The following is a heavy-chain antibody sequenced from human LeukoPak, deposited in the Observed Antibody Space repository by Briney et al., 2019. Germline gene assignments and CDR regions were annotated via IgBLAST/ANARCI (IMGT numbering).Heavy chain of an antibody. D-gene: IGHD6-19*01. CDR2: IWYDGSNK. Sequence: GRSLRLSCAACGFTFSSYGMHWVRQAPGKGLEWVAVIWYDGSNKYYADSVKGRFTISRDNSKNTLYLQMNSLRAEDTAVYYCAKDLNGSGFGYWGQGTLVTVSS. CDR1: GFTFSSYG. CDR3: AKDLNGSGFGY. V-gene: IGHV3-33*06. J-gene: IGHJ4*02.